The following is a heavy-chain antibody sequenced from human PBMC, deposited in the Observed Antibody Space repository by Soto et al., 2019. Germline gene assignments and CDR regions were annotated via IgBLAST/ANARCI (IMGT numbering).Heavy chain of an antibody. J-gene: IGHJ4*02. V-gene: IGHV3-11*05. D-gene: IGHD6-13*01. Sequence: QVQLVESGGGLVKPGGSLRLSCAVSGFTFSDYYMTWISQAPGKGLEWVSYISSSTSHTNYADSVKGRFTISRDNAKNSLFPQMNSLRAEDTAVYYCARGRGAAADYFDFWGQGTLVTVSS. CDR2: ISSSTSHT. CDR3: ARGRGAAADYFDF. CDR1: GFTFSDYY.